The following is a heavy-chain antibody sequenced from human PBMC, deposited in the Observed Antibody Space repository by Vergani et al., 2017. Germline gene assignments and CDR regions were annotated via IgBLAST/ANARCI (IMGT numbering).Heavy chain of an antibody. V-gene: IGHV3-23*01. Sequence: EVQLLESGGGLVQPGGSLRLSCAASGFTFSSYAMSWVRQAPGKGLEWVSAIRGSGGSTYYADSVKGRFTISRDNSKNTLYLQMNSLRAEDTAVYYCAKVGAAGTRYFDYWGQGTLVTVSS. CDR3: AKVGAAGTRYFDY. J-gene: IGHJ4*02. CDR1: GFTFSSYA. D-gene: IGHD6-13*01. CDR2: IRGSGGST.